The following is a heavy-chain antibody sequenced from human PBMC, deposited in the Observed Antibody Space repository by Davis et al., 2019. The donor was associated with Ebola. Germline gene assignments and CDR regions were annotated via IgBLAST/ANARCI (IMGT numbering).Heavy chain of an antibody. CDR3: AKRHYGSGSYASIDY. V-gene: IGHV3-23*01. CDR1: GFIFSSYA. Sequence: GGSLRLSCAASGFIFSSYAMRWVRQAPGKGLEWVSAISDSGYSTYYSDSVKGRFTISRDNSKNTLYLQMDSLRVEDTAVYYCAKRHYGSGSYASIDYWGQGTLVTVSS. D-gene: IGHD3-10*01. J-gene: IGHJ4*02. CDR2: ISDSGYST.